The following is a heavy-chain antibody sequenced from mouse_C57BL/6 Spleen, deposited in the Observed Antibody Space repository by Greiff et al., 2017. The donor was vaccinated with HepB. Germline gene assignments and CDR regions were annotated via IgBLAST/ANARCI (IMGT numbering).Heavy chain of an antibody. Sequence: QVQLQQSGAELARPGASVKLSCKASGYTFTSYGISWVKQRTGQGLEWIGEIYPRSGNAYYNEKFKGKATLTADKSSSTAYMELRSLTSEDSAVYFCARWGLGTGTENYFYYWGQGTTLTVSS. D-gene: IGHD4-1*01. J-gene: IGHJ2*01. V-gene: IGHV1-81*01. CDR3: ARWGLGTGTENYFYY. CDR1: GYTFTSYG. CDR2: IYPRSGNA.